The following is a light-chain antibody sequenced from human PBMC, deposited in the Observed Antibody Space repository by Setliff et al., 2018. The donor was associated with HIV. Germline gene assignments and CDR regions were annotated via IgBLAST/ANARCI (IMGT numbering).Light chain of an antibody. J-gene: IGLJ1*01. V-gene: IGLV2-14*01. CDR3: SSYTSSTASV. Sequence: QSALTQPASVSGSPGQSITISCTGTSSDIGGYNYVSWYQQHPGKAHKLMVYDVSQRPSGVSNRFSGSKSGNTASLTLSGLQAEDEADYYCSSYTSSTASVFGPGTKVTVL. CDR1: SSDIGGYNY. CDR2: DVS.